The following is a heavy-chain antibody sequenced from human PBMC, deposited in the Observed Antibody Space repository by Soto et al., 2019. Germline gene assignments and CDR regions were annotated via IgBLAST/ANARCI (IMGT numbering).Heavy chain of an antibody. CDR1: GYTFTSYG. CDR2: ISAYNGNT. Sequence: ASVKVSCKASGYTFTSYGISWVRQAPGQGLEWMGWISAYNGNTNYAQKLQGRVTMTTDTSTSTAYMELRSLRSDDTAVYYCARGSYCSGGSCRRARYYYYYMDVWGKGTTVTVSS. CDR3: ARGSYCSGGSCRRARYYYYYMDV. J-gene: IGHJ6*03. V-gene: IGHV1-18*01. D-gene: IGHD2-15*01.